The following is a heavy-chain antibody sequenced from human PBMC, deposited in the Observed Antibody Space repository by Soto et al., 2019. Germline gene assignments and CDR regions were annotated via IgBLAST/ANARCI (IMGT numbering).Heavy chain of an antibody. J-gene: IGHJ2*01. CDR3: ARVGYSSSWFWFFGL. Sequence: PSETLSLTCIVSGGSMTNYYWSWIRQPPGKGLEWIGYIYYSGNTKYNPSLKSRVTISKDTSKNQFSLKLSSVTAADTAVYYCARVGYSSSWFWFFGLWGRGTLVTVSS. CDR1: GGSMTNYY. D-gene: IGHD6-13*01. V-gene: IGHV4-59*01. CDR2: IYYSGNT.